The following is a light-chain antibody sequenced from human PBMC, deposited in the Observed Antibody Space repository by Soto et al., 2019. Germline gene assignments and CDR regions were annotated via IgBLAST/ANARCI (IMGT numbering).Light chain of an antibody. Sequence: EIVLTQSPATLSLSPGERATLSCRASQSVDRFLAWYQQKPGQAPRLLIFDTSNRATGIPARFSGSGSGTDFTLTISSIEPEDFAVYYCQQRYNWPPITFGQGTRLEI. J-gene: IGKJ5*01. V-gene: IGKV3-11*01. CDR2: DTS. CDR3: QQRYNWPPIT. CDR1: QSVDRF.